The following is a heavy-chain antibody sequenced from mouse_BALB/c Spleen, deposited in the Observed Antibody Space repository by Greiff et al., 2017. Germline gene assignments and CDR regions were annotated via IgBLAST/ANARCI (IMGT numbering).Heavy chain of an antibody. V-gene: IGHV5-4*02. D-gene: IGHD2-1*01. CDR2: ISDGGSYT. CDR3: ARGRDAYGNYWYIDV. Sequence: EVQLVESGGGLVKPGGSLKLSCAASGFTFSDYYMYWVRQTPEKRLEWVATISDGGSYTYYPDSVKGRFTISRDNAKNNLYLQMSSLKSEDTAMYYCARGRDAYGNYWYIDVWGEGTTVTVSS. CDR1: GFTFSDYY. J-gene: IGHJ1*01.